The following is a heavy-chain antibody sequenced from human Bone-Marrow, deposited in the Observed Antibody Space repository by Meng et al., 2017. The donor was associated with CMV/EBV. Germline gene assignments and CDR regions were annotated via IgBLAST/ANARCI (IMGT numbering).Heavy chain of an antibody. Sequence: GESLKISCAASGFTFSSYGMHWVRQAPGKGLEWVTFIRYVGSNKYYADSVKGRFTISRDNAKNSQYVQMNSLRAEDTAVYYCARAQVDANYKYGMDVWGQGTTVTVSS. V-gene: IGHV3-30*02. J-gene: IGHJ6*02. CDR1: GFTFSSYG. CDR2: IRYVGSNK. CDR3: ARAQVDANYKYGMDV.